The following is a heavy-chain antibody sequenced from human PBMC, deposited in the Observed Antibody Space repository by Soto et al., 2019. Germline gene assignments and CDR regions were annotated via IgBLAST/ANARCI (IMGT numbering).Heavy chain of an antibody. CDR3: AKDNTATSPSRYRYGMDV. D-gene: IGHD4-17*01. V-gene: IGHV1-18*01. CDR2: ISGYNGNT. Sequence: QVQLIQSGPEVKKPGASVKVSCKASGYSFTSYGISWVRQAPGRGLEWMGWISGYNGNTRYEQKFQGRATMTTDTSSSTAYLDLRSLTPDDTAVYYCAKDNTATSPSRYRYGMDVWGPGTTVIVSS. J-gene: IGHJ6*02. CDR1: GYSFTSYG.